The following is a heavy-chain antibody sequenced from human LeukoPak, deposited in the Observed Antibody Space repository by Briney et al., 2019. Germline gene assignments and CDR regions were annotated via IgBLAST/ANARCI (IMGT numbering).Heavy chain of an antibody. CDR2: IHYTGIT. CDR3: ARILEGSGAAFDI. Sequence: SDTLSLPCIVSGGLMNNYYWSWLRQPPGKGLEWIPYIHYTGITNYNPLLKSRVTISLDTSKNQFSLKLNSVTAADTAFYYCARILEGSGAAFDIWGQGTMVTVSS. J-gene: IGHJ3*02. D-gene: IGHD1-26*01. CDR1: GGLMNNYY. V-gene: IGHV4-59*07.